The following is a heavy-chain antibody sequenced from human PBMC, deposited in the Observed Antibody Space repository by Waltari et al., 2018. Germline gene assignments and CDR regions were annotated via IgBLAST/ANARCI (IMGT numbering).Heavy chain of an antibody. J-gene: IGHJ6*02. V-gene: IGHV1-2*02. CDR3: AKDGVVPAAYYYYGMDV. Sequence: QVQLVQSGAEVKKPGASVKVSCKASGYTFTGYYMHWVRQAPGQGLEWMGWINPNSGGTNYAQKFQGRVTMTRDTSISTAYMELSRLRSDDTAVYYCAKDGVVPAAYYYYGMDVWGQGTTVTVSS. D-gene: IGHD2-2*01. CDR1: GYTFTGYY. CDR2: INPNSGGT.